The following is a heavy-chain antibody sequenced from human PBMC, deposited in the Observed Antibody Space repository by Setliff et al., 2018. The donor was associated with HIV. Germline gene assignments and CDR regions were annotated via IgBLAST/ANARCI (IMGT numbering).Heavy chain of an antibody. CDR2: IGTIDDT. D-gene: IGHD4-17*01. CDR3: AREIQNCGANHWYCYMDV. CDR1: GFTFSSYD. J-gene: IGHJ6*03. V-gene: IGHV3-13*01. Sequence: LRLSCAASGFTFSSYDMHWVRQATGKGLEWVSAIGTIDDTYYSDSVKGRFTISRENAKNSLYLQMNSLRAEDTAVYYCAREIQNCGANHWYCYMDVWGKGTTVTVSS.